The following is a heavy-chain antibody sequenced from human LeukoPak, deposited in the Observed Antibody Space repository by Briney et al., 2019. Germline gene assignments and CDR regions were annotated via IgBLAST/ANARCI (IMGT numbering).Heavy chain of an antibody. V-gene: IGHV4-4*07. Sequence: SETLSLTCTVSGGSISSYYWSWIRQPAGKGLEWIGHIHSSGSTNYNPSLKSRVTMSVDTSKNQFSLKVSSVTAADTAVYYCARQLYSSSWYGIDYWGQGTLVTVSS. CDR1: GGSISSYY. D-gene: IGHD6-13*01. CDR2: IHSSGST. J-gene: IGHJ4*02. CDR3: ARQLYSSSWYGIDY.